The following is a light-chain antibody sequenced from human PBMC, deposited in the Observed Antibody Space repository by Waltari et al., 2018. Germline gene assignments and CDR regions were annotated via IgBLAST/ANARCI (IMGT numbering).Light chain of an antibody. CDR3: QQYNNWPPIT. J-gene: IGKJ5*01. CDR1: QSVSSN. Sequence: EIVMTQSPATLSVSTGETATLSCTASQSVSSNLAWYQQKPGQAPRLLLYGASTRATGIPARFSGSGSGTEFTLTISSLQSEDFAVYYCQQYNNWPPITFGQGTRLEIK. CDR2: GAS. V-gene: IGKV3-15*01.